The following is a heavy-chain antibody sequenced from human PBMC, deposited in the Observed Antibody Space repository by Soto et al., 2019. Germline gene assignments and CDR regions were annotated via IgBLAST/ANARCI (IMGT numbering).Heavy chain of an antibody. J-gene: IGHJ4*02. V-gene: IGHV4-34*01. CDR2: INHSGST. CDR3: ARGADNHGPNDY. D-gene: IGHD1-20*01. CDR1: GGSFSGYY. Sequence: QVQLQQWGAGLLKPSETLSLTCAVYGGSFSGYYWSWIRQPPGKGLEWIGEINHSGSTNYNPSLKRRTTIPADTPKNQSALKLSPVTAADTAVYYCARGADNHGPNDYWGQGTLVTVSS.